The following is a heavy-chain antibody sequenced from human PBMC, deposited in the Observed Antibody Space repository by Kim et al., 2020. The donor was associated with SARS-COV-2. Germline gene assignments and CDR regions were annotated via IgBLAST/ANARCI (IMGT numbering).Heavy chain of an antibody. V-gene: IGHV4-39*02. CDR1: GGSISTTNSY. Sequence: SETLSLTCTVSGGSISTTNSYWGWIRQPPGKGLEWLVSISYSASTYYNPSLKRRVALSVDTSKNHFSLRLTSVTAADTAVYYWARRRPGSRTSGDSSGCYSVYDFDCWGQGTLVTVSS. J-gene: IGHJ4*02. D-gene: IGHD3-22*01. CDR3: ARRRPGSRTSGDSSGCYSVYDFDC. CDR2: ISYSAST.